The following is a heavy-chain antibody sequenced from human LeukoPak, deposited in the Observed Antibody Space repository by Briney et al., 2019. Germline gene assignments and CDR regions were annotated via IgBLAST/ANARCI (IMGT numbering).Heavy chain of an antibody. J-gene: IGHJ4*02. CDR3: AKVAGMGATDYFDY. V-gene: IGHV3-23*01. Sequence: GGSLRLSCAASGFPFSSYAMRWARQAPGTGLVWVSAISGSGGSTYYADSVKGRFTISRDNSKNTLYLQMNSLRAEDTAVYYCAKVAGMGATDYFDYWGQGTLVTVSS. CDR1: GFPFSSYA. D-gene: IGHD1-26*01. CDR2: ISGSGGST.